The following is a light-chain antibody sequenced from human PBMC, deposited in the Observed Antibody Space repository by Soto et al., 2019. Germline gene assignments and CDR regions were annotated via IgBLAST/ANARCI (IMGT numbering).Light chain of an antibody. Sequence: QSVLTQPPSAPGSPGQSVTISCTGTSSDVGGYNYVSWYQQHPGKAPKLMIYEVSKRPSGVPDRFSGSKSGNTASLTVSGLQAEDEADYCCSSYAGSNRKYVFGTGTKVTVL. CDR2: EVS. CDR3: SSYAGSNRKYV. J-gene: IGLJ1*01. CDR1: SSDVGGYNY. V-gene: IGLV2-8*01.